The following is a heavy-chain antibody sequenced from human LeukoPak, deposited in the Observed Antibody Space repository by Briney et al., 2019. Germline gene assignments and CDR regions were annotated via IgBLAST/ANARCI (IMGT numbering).Heavy chain of an antibody. CDR2: ISAYNGNT. CDR3: ARGYMGHYYDSSGTDDAIDI. V-gene: IGHV1-18*01. J-gene: IGHJ3*02. Sequence: ASVKVSCKASGYTFTSYGISWVRQAPGQGLEWMGWISAYNGNTNYAQKLQGRVTMTTDTSTSTAYMERRSLRSDDTAVYYCARGYMGHYYDSSGTDDAIDIWGQGTRVTVSS. CDR1: GYTFTSYG. D-gene: IGHD3-22*01.